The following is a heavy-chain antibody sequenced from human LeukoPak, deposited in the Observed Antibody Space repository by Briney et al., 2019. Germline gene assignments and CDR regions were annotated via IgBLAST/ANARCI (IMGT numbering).Heavy chain of an antibody. CDR2: ISGSSGSS. J-gene: IGHJ3*02. Sequence: GGSLRLSCAASGFTFSSYAMSWVRQAPGKGLEWVSAISGSSGSSYYADSVKGRFTISRDNSKNTLYLQVSSLRAEDTAVYYCAKGKTYLDAFDIWGQGTMVTVSS. CDR3: AKGKTYLDAFDI. CDR1: GFTFSSYA. D-gene: IGHD3-10*01. V-gene: IGHV3-23*01.